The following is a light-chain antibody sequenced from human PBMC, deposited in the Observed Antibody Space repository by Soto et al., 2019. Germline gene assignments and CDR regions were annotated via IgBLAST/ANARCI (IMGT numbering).Light chain of an antibody. Sequence: QSVLTQPPSVSAAPGQKVTISCAGSGSNVGNHCVSWYQQLPGTAPKLLIYDDNKRPSGIPDRFSGSKSATSATLGITGLQTGDEADYYCGAWDDGLSAYVFGPGTKVTVL. V-gene: IGLV1-51*01. CDR1: GSNVGNHC. J-gene: IGLJ1*01. CDR2: DDN. CDR3: GAWDDGLSAYV.